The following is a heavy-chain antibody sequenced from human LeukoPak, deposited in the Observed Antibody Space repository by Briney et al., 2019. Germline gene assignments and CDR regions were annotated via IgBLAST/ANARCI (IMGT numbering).Heavy chain of an antibody. CDR2: IGSDSAT. CDR1: GFTFFNYA. V-gene: IGHV3-23*01. CDR3: AKCMSSTGVCLNFDY. J-gene: IGHJ4*02. Sequence: PGGSLRLSCEASGFTFFNYAMSWVSQAPGKRLQWVSGIGSDSATFYTDSVKGRFTISRDNSKNTVYLHIDSLGAEDTAVYYCAKCMSSTGVCLNFDYWGQGILVAVST. D-gene: IGHD2-21*02.